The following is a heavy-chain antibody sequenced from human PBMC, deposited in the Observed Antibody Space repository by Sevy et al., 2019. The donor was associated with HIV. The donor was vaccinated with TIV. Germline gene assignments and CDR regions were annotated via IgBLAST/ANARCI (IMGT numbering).Heavy chain of an antibody. D-gene: IGHD3-10*01. CDR1: GGSISSGSYY. CDR3: ARDLLWFGELSYDAFDI. CDR2: IYTSGST. Sequence: SETLSLTCTVSGGSISSGSYYWSWIRLPAGKGLEWIGRIYTSGSTNYNPSLKSRVTISVDTSKNQFSLKLSSVTAADTAVYYCARDLLWFGELSYDAFDIWGQGTMVTVSS. V-gene: IGHV4-61*02. J-gene: IGHJ3*02.